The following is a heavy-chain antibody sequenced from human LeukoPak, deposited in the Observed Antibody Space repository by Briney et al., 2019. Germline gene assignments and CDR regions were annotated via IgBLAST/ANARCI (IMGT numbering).Heavy chain of an antibody. CDR1: GYTFTGYY. CDR2: INPNSGGT. D-gene: IGHD2-2*01. CDR3: ARDRVVPAAMEYHYYYYGMDV. J-gene: IGHJ6*02. Sequence: GASVKVSCKASGYTFTGYYMHWVRQAPGQGLEWMGWINPNSGGTNYAQKFQGRVTMTRDTSISTAYMELSRLRSDDTAVYYCARDRVVPAAMEYHYYYYGMDVWGQGTTVTVSS. V-gene: IGHV1-2*02.